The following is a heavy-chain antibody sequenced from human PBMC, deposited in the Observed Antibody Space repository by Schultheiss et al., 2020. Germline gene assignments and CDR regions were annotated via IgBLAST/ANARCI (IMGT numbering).Heavy chain of an antibody. CDR3: ARDGGSSIIPGY. CDR2: IWYDGSNK. CDR1: GFTFSSHG. D-gene: IGHD2-15*01. Sequence: SLRLSCAASGFTFSSHGMHWVRQAPGKGLEWVAVIWYDGSNKYYADSVKGRFTVSRDNSKNMVYLQMNSLRAEDTAVYYCARDGGSSIIPGYWGQGTLVTVSS. J-gene: IGHJ4*02. V-gene: IGHV3-33*01.